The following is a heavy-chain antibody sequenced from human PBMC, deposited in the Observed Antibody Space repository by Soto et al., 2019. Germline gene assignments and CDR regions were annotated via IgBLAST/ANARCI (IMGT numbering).Heavy chain of an antibody. Sequence: QVQLQESGPGLVKPSETLSLTCTVSGGSISSYYWSWIRQPPGKGLEWIGYIYYSGSTNYNPSLKSRVTISVDTSKNQFSLTQSSVTASDTAVYYCASGTAMATDFDYWGQGTLVTVSS. V-gene: IGHV4-59*08. CDR3: ASGTAMATDFDY. D-gene: IGHD5-18*01. CDR2: IYYSGST. J-gene: IGHJ4*02. CDR1: GGSISSYY.